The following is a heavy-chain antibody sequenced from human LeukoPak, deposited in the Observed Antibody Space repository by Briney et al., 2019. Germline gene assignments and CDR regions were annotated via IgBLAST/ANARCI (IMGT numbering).Heavy chain of an antibody. CDR1: GGSISSSSYY. CDR3: ARRGGEYYYDSSGYL. V-gene: IGHV4-39*01. D-gene: IGHD3-22*01. Sequence: TAETLSLTCTVSGGSISSSSYYWGWLRQPPGKGLEWFVSINYSGSTYYNPSVKSRFTISVDTTKNPLSLKLSSVTAADTAVYYCARRGGEYYYDSSGYLWGQGTLVTVSS. J-gene: IGHJ5*02. CDR2: INYSGST.